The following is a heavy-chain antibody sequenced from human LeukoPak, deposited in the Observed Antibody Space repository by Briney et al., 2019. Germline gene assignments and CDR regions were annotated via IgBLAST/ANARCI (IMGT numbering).Heavy chain of an antibody. Sequence: GGSLRLSCAASGFTFSSYWMSWVRQAPGKGLEWVANIKQDGSEKYYVDSVKGRFTISRDNAKNSLYLQMNCLRAEDTAVYYCARDRLWFGELFLDYWGQGTLVTVSS. D-gene: IGHD3-10*01. CDR2: IKQDGSEK. V-gene: IGHV3-7*03. J-gene: IGHJ4*02. CDR1: GFTFSSYW. CDR3: ARDRLWFGELFLDY.